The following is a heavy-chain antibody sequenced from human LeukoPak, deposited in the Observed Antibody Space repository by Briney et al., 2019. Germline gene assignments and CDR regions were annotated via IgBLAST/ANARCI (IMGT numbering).Heavy chain of an antibody. V-gene: IGHV4-4*02. CDR2: FYHSGDT. J-gene: IGHJ4*02. Sequence: ASETLSLACAVSGDSFSSSNWWSWVRQPPGKGLEWIGEFYHSGDTNYSPSLKSRVTISVDKSKKQFSLKLSSVTAADTAVYYCARVGSATQVDYWGQGTLVTVSS. CDR1: GDSFSSSNW. D-gene: IGHD1-26*01. CDR3: ARVGSATQVDY.